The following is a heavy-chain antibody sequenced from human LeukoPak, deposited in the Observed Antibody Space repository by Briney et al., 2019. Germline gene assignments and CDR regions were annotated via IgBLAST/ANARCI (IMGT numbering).Heavy chain of an antibody. V-gene: IGHV3-23*01. CDR2: ISGSGSST. D-gene: IGHD3-9*01. Sequence: PGGSLRLSCAASGFTFSNYAMSWVRQAPGKGLEWVSGISGSGSSTYHADSVKGRFTISRDNSKNTLYLQMNCLRAEDTAVYYCAKTINGYDISNWFDPWGQGILVIVSS. CDR3: AKTINGYDISNWFDP. CDR1: GFTFSNYA. J-gene: IGHJ5*02.